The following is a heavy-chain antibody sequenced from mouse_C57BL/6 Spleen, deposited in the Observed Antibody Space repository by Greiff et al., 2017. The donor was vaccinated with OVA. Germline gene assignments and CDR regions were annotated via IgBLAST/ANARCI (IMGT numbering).Heavy chain of an antibody. CDR1: GFTFSSYG. CDR3: ARHSLAYSNYYYVDV. V-gene: IGHV5-6*01. J-gene: IGHJ1*03. Sequence: EVMLVESGGDLVKPGGSLKLSCAASGFTFSSYGMSWVRQTPDKRLEWVATISSGGSYTNYPDNVKGRFTMSRDNAKNTRYLQMSSLKSEDTAMYYCARHSLAYSNYYYVDVWGTGTTLTVSS. D-gene: IGHD2-5*01. CDR2: ISSGGSYT.